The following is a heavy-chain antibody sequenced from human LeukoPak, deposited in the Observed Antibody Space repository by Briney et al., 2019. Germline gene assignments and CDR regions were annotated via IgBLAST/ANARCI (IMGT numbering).Heavy chain of an antibody. Sequence: GGSLRLSCGASGFTFSSYAMSWVRQAPGKGLEWVSYISSSGSTIYYADSVKGRFTISRDNAKNSLYLQMNSLIAEDTAVYYCAQLGITMIGGVWGKGTTVTISS. CDR3: AQLGITMIGGV. D-gene: IGHD3-10*02. CDR1: GFTFSSYA. V-gene: IGHV3-48*03. J-gene: IGHJ6*04. CDR2: ISSSGSTI.